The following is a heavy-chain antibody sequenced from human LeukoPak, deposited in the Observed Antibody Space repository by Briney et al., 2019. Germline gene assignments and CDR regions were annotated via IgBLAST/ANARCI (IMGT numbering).Heavy chain of an antibody. V-gene: IGHV3-23*01. D-gene: IGHD2-2*01. Sequence: GGSLRLSCAATGFTFSSYAMSWVRQAPGKGLEWVSVISGSGGSTYYADSVKGRFTISRDNSKNTLYLQMNSLRAEDTAVYYCAKASLGYCSSTSCRGRWFDPWGQGTLVTVSS. CDR1: GFTFSSYA. CDR3: AKASLGYCSSTSCRGRWFDP. CDR2: ISGSGGST. J-gene: IGHJ5*02.